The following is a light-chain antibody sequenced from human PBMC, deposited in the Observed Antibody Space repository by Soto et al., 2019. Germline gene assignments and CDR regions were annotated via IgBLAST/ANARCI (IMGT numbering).Light chain of an antibody. Sequence: QSVLTQPASVSGSPGQSITISCTGTSSDVGGYSYVSWYQQLPGKAPKLVIYDVSNRPSGVSNRFSGSKSGNTASLIISGLQAEDEADYYCSSYTSSFTRVFGTGTKVTV. CDR3: SSYTSSFTRV. V-gene: IGLV2-14*01. J-gene: IGLJ1*01. CDR1: SSDVGGYSY. CDR2: DVS.